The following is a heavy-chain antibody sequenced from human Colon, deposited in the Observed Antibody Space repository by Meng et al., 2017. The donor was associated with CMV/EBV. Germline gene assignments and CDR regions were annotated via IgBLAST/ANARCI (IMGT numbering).Heavy chain of an antibody. V-gene: IGHV3-66*02. CDR1: GFSVNDKS. CDR2: FYSGGST. CDR3: AREFFLDY. D-gene: IGHD3-3*01. Sequence: GGSLRLSCSVSGFSVNDKSMTWVRQAPGMGLEWISVFYSGGSTNYAASVKGRFTISRDISKNTLYLQMNSLTAGDTAVYYCAREFFLDYWGLGTLVTVSS. J-gene: IGHJ4*02.